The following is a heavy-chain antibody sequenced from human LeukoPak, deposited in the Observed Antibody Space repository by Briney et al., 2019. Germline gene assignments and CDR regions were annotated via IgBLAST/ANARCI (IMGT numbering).Heavy chain of an antibody. V-gene: IGHV4-59*08. Sequence: NPSETLSLTCTVSGGSISSYYWSWIRQPPGKGLEWIGYIYYSGSTNYNPSLKSRVTISVDTSKNQFSLKLSSVTAADTAVYYCARSITMVRGYYYYGMDVWGQGTTVTVSS. CDR2: IYYSGST. D-gene: IGHD3-10*01. CDR3: ARSITMVRGYYYYGMDV. CDR1: GGSISSYY. J-gene: IGHJ6*02.